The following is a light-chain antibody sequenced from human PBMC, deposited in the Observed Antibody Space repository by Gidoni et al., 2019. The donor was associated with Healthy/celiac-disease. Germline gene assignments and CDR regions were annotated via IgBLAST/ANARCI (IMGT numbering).Light chain of an antibody. CDR2: AAS. V-gene: IGKV1-39*01. J-gene: IGKJ3*01. Sequence: IQMTQSPSSLSASVGDRVTITCRASQSISSYLNWYQQKPGKAPKLLIYAASSLQSGVPSRFSGSGSGTDFTLTISSLQPEDFATYYCQQSYSTPITFXPXTKVDIK. CDR3: QQSYSTPIT. CDR1: QSISSY.